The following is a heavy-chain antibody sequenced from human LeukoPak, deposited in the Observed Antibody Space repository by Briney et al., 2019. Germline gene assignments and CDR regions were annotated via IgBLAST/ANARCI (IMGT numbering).Heavy chain of an antibody. Sequence: PGGSLRLSCAASGFTFSSYDMHWVRQATGKGLEWVSAIGTAGDTYYPGSVKGRFTISRENAKNSMYLQMNSLRAEDTAVYYCTKDPNGDYVGAFDPWGQGTLVTVSS. J-gene: IGHJ5*02. CDR1: GFTFSSYD. CDR2: IGTAGDT. V-gene: IGHV3-13*01. CDR3: TKDPNGDYVGAFDP. D-gene: IGHD4-17*01.